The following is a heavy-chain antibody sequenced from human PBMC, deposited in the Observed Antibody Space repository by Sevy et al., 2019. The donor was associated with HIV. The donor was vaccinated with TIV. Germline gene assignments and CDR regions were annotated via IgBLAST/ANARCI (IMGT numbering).Heavy chain of an antibody. CDR2: ISGSGGST. D-gene: IGHD2-2*01. J-gene: IGHJ4*02. Sequence: GGSLRLSCAASGFTFSSYAMSWVRQAPGKGLEWVSAISGSGGSTYYADSVKGRFTISRDNSKNTLYLQMNSLRAEDKAVYYCAKPLAPWIGYCSSTSCSPLLFLFAYWGQGTLVTVSS. CDR1: GFTFSSYA. CDR3: AKPLAPWIGYCSSTSCSPLLFLFAY. V-gene: IGHV3-23*01.